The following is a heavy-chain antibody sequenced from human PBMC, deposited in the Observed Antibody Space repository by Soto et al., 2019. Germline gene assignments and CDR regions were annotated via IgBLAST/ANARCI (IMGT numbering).Heavy chain of an antibody. D-gene: IGHD2-2*01. CDR1: GFTFSSYG. Sequence: GGSLRLSCAASGFTFSSYGMHWVRQAPGKGLEWVAVIWYDGSNKYYADSVKGRFTISRDNSKNTLYLQMNSLRAEDTAVYYCARGGCSSTSCYVRVDAFDIWGQGTMVTVSS. CDR3: ARGGCSSTSCYVRVDAFDI. J-gene: IGHJ3*02. CDR2: IWYDGSNK. V-gene: IGHV3-33*01.